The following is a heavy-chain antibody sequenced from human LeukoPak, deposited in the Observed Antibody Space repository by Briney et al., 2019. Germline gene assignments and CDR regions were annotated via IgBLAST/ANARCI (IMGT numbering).Heavy chain of an antibody. Sequence: GGSLRLSCAASGFTFSGYAMHWARQAPGKGLEWVAVISYDGSNKYYADSVKGRFTISRDNSKNTLYLQMNSLRAEDTAVYYCARSMIVAEGYFQHWGQGTLVTVSS. CDR2: ISYDGSNK. CDR1: GFTFSGYA. V-gene: IGHV3-30-3*01. CDR3: ARSMIVAEGYFQH. D-gene: IGHD3-22*01. J-gene: IGHJ1*01.